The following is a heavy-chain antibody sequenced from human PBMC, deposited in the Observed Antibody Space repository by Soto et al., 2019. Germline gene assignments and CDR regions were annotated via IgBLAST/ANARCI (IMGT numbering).Heavy chain of an antibody. CDR1: DVKISSHS. D-gene: IGHD2-15*01. CDR3: ARERIFSYYFDH. Sequence: SETLSRNYPISDVKISSHSWSGLRQAPGKGMEWICNIDYSGSTNYNPSLKSRVTISVDTSKNQFSLQLSSVTAADTAVYYCARERIFSYYFDHWGPGTLVTVSS. CDR2: IDYSGST. V-gene: IGHV4-59*11. J-gene: IGHJ4*02.